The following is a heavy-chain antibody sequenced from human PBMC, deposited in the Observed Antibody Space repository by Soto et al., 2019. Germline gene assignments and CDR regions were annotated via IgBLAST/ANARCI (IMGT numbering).Heavy chain of an antibody. Sequence: GGSLRLSCTASGFSFGDYAMSWFRRAPGKGLEWVGFIRSKMYGGTIEYAASVRGGFTISRDDSKSIAYLQMNSLKTEDTALYYCSRAYCSGGSCYVFGYWGQGTQVTVSS. V-gene: IGHV3-49*03. D-gene: IGHD2-15*01. CDR2: IRSKMYGGTI. CDR3: SRAYCSGGSCYVFGY. CDR1: GFSFGDYA. J-gene: IGHJ4*02.